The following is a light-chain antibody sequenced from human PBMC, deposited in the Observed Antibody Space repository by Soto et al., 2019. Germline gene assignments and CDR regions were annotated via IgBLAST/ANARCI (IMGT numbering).Light chain of an antibody. J-gene: IGLJ1*01. CDR1: SSDVGAYNY. CDR3: SSYTSSSTQV. CDR2: EVS. V-gene: IGLV2-14*01. Sequence: QSVLTQPASVSGSPGQSITISCTGTSSDVGAYNYVSWYQQHPGKAPKLMIYEVSNRPSGVSNRFSGSKSGNTASLTISGLQAEDEADYYCSSYTSSSTQVFGTGTKATVL.